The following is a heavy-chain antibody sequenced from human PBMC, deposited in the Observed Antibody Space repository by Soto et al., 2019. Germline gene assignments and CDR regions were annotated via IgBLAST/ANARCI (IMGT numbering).Heavy chain of an antibody. CDR2: ISYDGSNK. Sequence: QVQLVESGGGVVQPGRSLRLSCAASGFTFSSYGMHWVRQAPGKGLEWVAVISYDGSNKYYADSVKGRFTISRDNSKSTLYLQMNSLRAEDTAVYYCAKSGYESGYSFDYWGQGTLVTVSS. D-gene: IGHD5-12*01. CDR3: AKSGYESGYSFDY. CDR1: GFTFSSYG. V-gene: IGHV3-30*18. J-gene: IGHJ4*02.